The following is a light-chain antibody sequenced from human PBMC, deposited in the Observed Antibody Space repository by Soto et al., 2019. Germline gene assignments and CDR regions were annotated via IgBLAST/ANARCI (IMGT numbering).Light chain of an antibody. CDR3: QQYNTYSWT. J-gene: IGKJ1*01. CDR1: QSIKSR. Sequence: VQMTHSPSTLSASVLYRVTVTFLASQSIKSRLSSYQQKPGKAPKLLIYDSSSLESGVPSRFGGSGSGTEFTLTTSSLQPDDFATYSCQQYNTYSWTFGQGTKVDIK. V-gene: IGKV1-5*03. CDR2: DSS.